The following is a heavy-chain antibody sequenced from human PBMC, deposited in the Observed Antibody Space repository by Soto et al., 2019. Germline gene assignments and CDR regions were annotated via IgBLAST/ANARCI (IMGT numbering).Heavy chain of an antibody. CDR2: INHSGST. J-gene: IGHJ3*02. V-gene: IGHV4-34*01. D-gene: IGHD2-21*02. CDR1: GASISDYF. CDR3: ARTLIVVVTANAFDI. Sequence: SETLSLTCTVAGASISDYFWSWIRQPPGKGLEWIGEINHSGSTNYNPSLKSRVTISVDTSKNQFSLKLSSVTAADTAVYYCARTLIVVVTANAFDIWGQGTMVTVSS.